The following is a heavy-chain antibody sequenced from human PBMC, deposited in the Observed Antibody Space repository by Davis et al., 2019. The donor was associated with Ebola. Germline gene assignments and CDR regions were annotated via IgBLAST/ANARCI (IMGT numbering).Heavy chain of an antibody. CDR3: ASDQGYFDI. CDR2: THHSGNT. V-gene: IGHV4-31*03. J-gene: IGHJ2*01. Sequence: SETLSLTCTVSGGSITSGGYYWSWIRQHPGRGLEWIGYTHHSGNTYYNPSLKSRVIMSVDRSKNQFSLKLSSVTAADTAVYYCASDQGYFDIWGRGIRVTVSS. D-gene: IGHD2-15*01. CDR1: GGSITSGGYY.